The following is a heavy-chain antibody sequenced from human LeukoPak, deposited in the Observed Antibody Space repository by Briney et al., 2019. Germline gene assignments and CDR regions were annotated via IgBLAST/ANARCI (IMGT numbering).Heavy chain of an antibody. V-gene: IGHV3-11*04. D-gene: IGHD6-19*01. CDR1: GFTFSDYN. J-gene: IGHJ4*02. Sequence: PGRSLRLSCAASGFTFSDYNMRWIRQAPGKGLEWVSYISSSGSTIYYADSVKGRFTISRDNAKNSLYLQMNSLRAEDTAVYYCARVKGSSGWGFDYWGQGTLVTVSS. CDR3: ARVKGSSGWGFDY. CDR2: ISSSGSTI.